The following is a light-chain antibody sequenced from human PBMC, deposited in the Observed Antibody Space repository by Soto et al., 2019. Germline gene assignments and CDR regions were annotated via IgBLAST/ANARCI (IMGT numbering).Light chain of an antibody. CDR3: HQSYSTPPWT. CDR2: DAS. Sequence: DIHLTQSPSSLSASVGDKVTITCRASQSIRSYLNWVQQKPGKAPKLLIYDASSLQTGVPSRFSGSGSGTDFSLTISSLQPEDFATYYCHQSYSTPPWTFGQGTKVDIK. V-gene: IGKV1-39*01. J-gene: IGKJ1*01. CDR1: QSIRSY.